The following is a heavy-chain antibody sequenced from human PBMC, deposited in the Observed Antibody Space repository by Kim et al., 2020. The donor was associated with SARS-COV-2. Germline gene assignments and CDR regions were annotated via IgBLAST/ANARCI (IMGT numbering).Heavy chain of an antibody. V-gene: IGHV3-33*01. D-gene: IGHD6-13*01. CDR2: IWYDGSNK. Sequence: GGSLRLSCAASGFTFSSYGMHWVRQAPGKGLEWVAVIWYDGSNKYYSDSVKGRFTISRDNSKNTLYLQMNSLRAEDTAVYYCARDAAEQQLVIGYFQHWGQGTLVTVSS. CDR1: GFTFSSYG. CDR3: ARDAAEQQLVIGYFQH. J-gene: IGHJ1*01.